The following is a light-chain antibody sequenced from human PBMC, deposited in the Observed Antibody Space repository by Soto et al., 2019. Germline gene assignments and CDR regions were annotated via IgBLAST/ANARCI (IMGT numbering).Light chain of an antibody. Sequence: QLVLTQPASVSGSPGQSITISCTGTSSDVGSYNLVSWYQQHPGKAPKLMIYEGSKRPSGVSNRFSGSKSGNTASLTMSGLQAEDEANYSCCSYAVSSTPVVFGAGPKPTVL. J-gene: IGLJ2*01. CDR2: EGS. CDR1: SSDVGSYNL. V-gene: IGLV2-23*01. CDR3: CSYAVSSTPVV.